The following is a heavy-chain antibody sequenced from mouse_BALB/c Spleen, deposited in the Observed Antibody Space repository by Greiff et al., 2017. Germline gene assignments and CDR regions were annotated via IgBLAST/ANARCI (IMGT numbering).Heavy chain of an antibody. Sequence: EVHLVESGGGLVKPGGSLKLSCAASGFTFSSYAMSWVRQTPEKRLEWVASISSGGSTYYPDSVKGRFTISRDNARNILYLQMSSLRSEDTAMYYCARGATMSYAMDYWGQGTSVTVSS. D-gene: IGHD2-4*01. CDR3: ARGATMSYAMDY. J-gene: IGHJ4*01. CDR1: GFTFSSYA. CDR2: ISSGGST. V-gene: IGHV5-6-5*01.